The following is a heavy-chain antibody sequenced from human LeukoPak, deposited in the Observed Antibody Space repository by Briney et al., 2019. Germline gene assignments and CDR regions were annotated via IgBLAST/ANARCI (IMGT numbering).Heavy chain of an antibody. CDR3: ARAPQYSSGWYAREDRGFDY. CDR2: INHSGST. Sequence: SETLSLTCAVYGGSFSGYYWSWIRQPPGKGLEWIGEINHSGSTNYNPSLKSRVTISVDTSKNQFSLKLSSVTAADTAVYYCARAPQYSSGWYAREDRGFDYWGQGTLVTVSS. J-gene: IGHJ4*02. CDR1: GGSFSGYY. D-gene: IGHD6-19*01. V-gene: IGHV4-34*01.